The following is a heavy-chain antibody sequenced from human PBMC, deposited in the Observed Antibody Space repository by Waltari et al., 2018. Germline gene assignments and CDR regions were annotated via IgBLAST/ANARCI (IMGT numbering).Heavy chain of an antibody. CDR2: SYYTVPT. CDR3: ARDSFFAPLDKGDS. CDR1: GDSIRDHY. V-gene: IGHV4-59*11. D-gene: IGHD1-1*01. Sequence: QVQLQESGPGLVKPSETLSLTCTVSGDSIRDHYWSWIRQPPGKGWEWIGYSYYTVPTNCNPSLKSRVTISMVASMNQFSLILRSVAAADTAVYYCARDSFFAPLDKGDSWGQGTLVIVSS. J-gene: IGHJ5*01.